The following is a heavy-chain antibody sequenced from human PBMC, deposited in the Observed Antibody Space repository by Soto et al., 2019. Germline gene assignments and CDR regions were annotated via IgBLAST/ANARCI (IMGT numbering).Heavy chain of an antibody. Sequence: QVQLQESGPGLVKPSETLSLTCTVSGGSISGGGYYWSWIRQPPGKGLERIGYTYDSGSTYYNPSLKSRISISIDTSKNQFSLRLTSVTAADTAVYYCAREIIPLTTDWYFDLWGRGTLVTVSS. D-gene: IGHD4-17*01. CDR2: TYDSGST. CDR1: GGSISGGGYY. J-gene: IGHJ2*01. V-gene: IGHV4-30-4*01. CDR3: AREIIPLTTDWYFDL.